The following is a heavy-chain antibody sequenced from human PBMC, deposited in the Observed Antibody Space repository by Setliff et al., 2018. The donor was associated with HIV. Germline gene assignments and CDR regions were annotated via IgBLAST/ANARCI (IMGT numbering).Heavy chain of an antibody. D-gene: IGHD6-19*01. V-gene: IGHV3-15*01. CDR3: STDLPSSGFFPDY. Sequence: GSLRLSCAASGFTFSTYAMSWVRQAPGKGLEWVARIKNRANGGTTHYAAPVNGRFTISRDDSKNTLYLQMNSLKTEDTAVYYCSTDLPSSGFFPDYWGQGTLVTVSS. J-gene: IGHJ4*02. CDR1: GFTFSTYA. CDR2: IKNRANGGTT.